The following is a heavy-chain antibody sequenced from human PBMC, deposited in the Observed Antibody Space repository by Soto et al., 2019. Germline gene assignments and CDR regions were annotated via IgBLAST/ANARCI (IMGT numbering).Heavy chain of an antibody. D-gene: IGHD4-4*01. CDR3: ARDWSNYVGSYFGMDV. CDR2: ISYDGSNQ. J-gene: IGHJ6*02. CDR1: GFTFSSYA. V-gene: IGHV3-30-3*01. Sequence: QVQLVESGGGVVQPGRSLRLSCAASGFTFSSYAMHWVRQAPGKGLEWVAVISYDGSNQYYAESVKGRFTISRDNSKNTLYRQMNSLSAEDTAVYYCARDWSNYVGSYFGMDVGGQGTTVTVSS.